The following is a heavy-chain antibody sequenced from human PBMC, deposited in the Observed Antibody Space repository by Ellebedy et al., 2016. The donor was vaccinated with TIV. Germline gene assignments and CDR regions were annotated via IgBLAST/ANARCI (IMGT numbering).Heavy chain of an antibody. CDR3: ASPPGVVAL. CDR1: GFTFSFYW. D-gene: IGHD3-10*01. Sequence: GESLKISCAGSGFTFSFYWMSWVRQAPGKGSEWVANINKDGSEKFYVDSVKGRFTISRDNAKNSLYLQMNSLRAEDTAVYYCASPPGVVALWGQGTLVTVSS. J-gene: IGHJ4*02. CDR2: INKDGSEK. V-gene: IGHV3-7*03.